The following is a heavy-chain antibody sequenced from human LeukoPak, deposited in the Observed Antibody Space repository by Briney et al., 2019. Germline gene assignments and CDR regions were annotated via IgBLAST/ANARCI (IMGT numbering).Heavy chain of an antibody. CDR2: INPNSGGT. V-gene: IGHV1-2*02. Sequence: ASVKVSCKASGYAFTGYYMHWVRQAPGQGLEWMGWINPNSGGTNYAQKFQGRVTMTRDTSISTAYMELSRLRSDDTAVYYCATYYYDSSGYYYIDYWAREPCSPSPQ. CDR3: ATYYYDSSGYYYIDY. J-gene: IGHJ4*02. D-gene: IGHD3-22*01. CDR1: GYAFTGYY.